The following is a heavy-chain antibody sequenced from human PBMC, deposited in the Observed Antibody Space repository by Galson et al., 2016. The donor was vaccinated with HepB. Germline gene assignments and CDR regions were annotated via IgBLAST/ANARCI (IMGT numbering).Heavy chain of an antibody. V-gene: IGHV3-66*01. Sequence: SLRLPYAASAFTVSRTYMTRVRQSPANGLEWVSLIYSGRTPYYADSVKGRFSISSDISKHLLYLKMNSLSAEDTAVYYCARVTPPCWFDPGGQGTLDTVSS. CDR3: ARVTPPCWFDP. CDR2: IYSGRTP. CDR1: AFTVSRTY. J-gene: IGHJ5*02.